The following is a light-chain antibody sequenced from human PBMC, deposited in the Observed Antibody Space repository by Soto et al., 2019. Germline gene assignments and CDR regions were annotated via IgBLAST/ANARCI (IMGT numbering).Light chain of an antibody. Sequence: QSVLTQPPSVSGAPGQGVTISCAGTSSNIGAGYDVHWYQQVPGTAPKLLIFTNSNRPSGVPDRFSGSKSGPSASLAITGLQAADEADSYCQSYDSSLSALVFGGGTKLTVL. CDR3: QSYDSSLSALV. J-gene: IGLJ3*02. V-gene: IGLV1-40*01. CDR1: SSNIGAGYD. CDR2: TNS.